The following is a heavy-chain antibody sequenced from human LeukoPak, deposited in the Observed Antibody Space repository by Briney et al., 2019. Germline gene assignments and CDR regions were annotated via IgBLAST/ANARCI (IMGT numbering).Heavy chain of an antibody. CDR3: ARVDYSRPGPGPGYGYYYNMDV. V-gene: IGHV4-4*07. CDR2: LYTSGST. CDR1: GGSMSSYY. D-gene: IGHD3-10*01. Sequence: SETLSLTCSVSGGSMSSYYWSWIRQPAGKGLEWIGRLYTSGSTNYNPSLKSRVTLSLDNSKNQFYLKLNSVTAADTAVYYCARVDYSRPGPGPGYGYYYNMDVWGKGITVTVSS. J-gene: IGHJ6*03.